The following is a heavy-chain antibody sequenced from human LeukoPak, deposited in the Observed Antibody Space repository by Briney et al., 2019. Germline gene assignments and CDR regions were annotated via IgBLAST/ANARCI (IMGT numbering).Heavy chain of an antibody. CDR3: ARDSDWGLFDY. J-gene: IGHJ4*02. CDR2: ISGNSANT. CDR1: GYTFPSYG. Sequence: ASVKVSCKASGYTFPSYGISWVRQAPGQGLEWMGWISGNSANTKYVQKFQGRVSMTGDTSTSTAYLELRSLISDDTATYYCARDSDWGLFDYWGQGTLVTVSS. D-gene: IGHD3-9*01. V-gene: IGHV1-18*01.